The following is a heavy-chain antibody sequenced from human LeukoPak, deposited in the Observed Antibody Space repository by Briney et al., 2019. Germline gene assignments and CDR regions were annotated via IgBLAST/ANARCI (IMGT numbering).Heavy chain of an antibody. J-gene: IGHJ5*02. D-gene: IGHD2-2*01. CDR1: GYTFTGYY. Sequence: ASVKVSCKASGYTFTGYYMHWVRQAPGQGLEWMGWINPNSGGTNYAQKFQGRVTMTSDTSISTAYMELSRLRSDDTAVYYCARGSGCSSTSCYSPLLDPWGQGTLVTVSS. CDR2: INPNSGGT. CDR3: ARGSGCSSTSCYSPLLDP. V-gene: IGHV1-2*02.